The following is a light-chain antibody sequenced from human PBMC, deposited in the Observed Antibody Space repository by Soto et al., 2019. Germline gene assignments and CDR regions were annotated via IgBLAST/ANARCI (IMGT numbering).Light chain of an antibody. CDR3: QQYGSSPWT. Sequence: VLTKSPGTVSLSPGKRATLSCRARQSVSSSYLAWYQQKPGQAPRLLIYGASSRATGIPDRFSGSGSGTDFTLTISRLEPEDFAVYYCQQYGSSPWTFAQVTMVDIK. CDR1: QSVSSSY. V-gene: IGKV3-20*01. J-gene: IGKJ1*01. CDR2: GAS.